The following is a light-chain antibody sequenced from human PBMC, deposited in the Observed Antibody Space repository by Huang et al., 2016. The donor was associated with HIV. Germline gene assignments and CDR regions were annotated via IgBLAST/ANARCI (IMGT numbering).Light chain of an antibody. J-gene: IGKJ1*01. CDR2: AAS. CDR3: QHYYITPPWT. CDR1: QGISNS. Sequence: DIQMTQSPSSLSASVGDRVTITCRASQGISNSLAWYQQQPGKAPKLLVYAASRLESGVPSRFGGSGSGTDYTLTISSLHPEDFATYYCQHYYITPPWTFGQGTKVEV. V-gene: IGKV1-NL1*01.